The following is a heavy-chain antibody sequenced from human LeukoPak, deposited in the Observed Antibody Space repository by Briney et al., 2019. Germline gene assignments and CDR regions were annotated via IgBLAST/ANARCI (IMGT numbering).Heavy chain of an antibody. V-gene: IGHV3-21*01. CDR3: ARDPGYSYGHDY. CDR1: GFTFSSYS. CDR2: ISSSSCYI. Sequence: GGSLRLYCAASGFTFSSYSMNWVRQATGKGLEWVSSISSSSCYIYYADSVKGRFTISRDNAKNSLYLQMNSLRAEDTAVYYCARDPGYSYGHDYWGQGTLVTVSS. D-gene: IGHD5-18*01. J-gene: IGHJ4*02.